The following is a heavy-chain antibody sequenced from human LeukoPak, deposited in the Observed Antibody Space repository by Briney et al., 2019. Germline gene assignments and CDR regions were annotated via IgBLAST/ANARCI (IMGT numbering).Heavy chain of an antibody. D-gene: IGHD2-15*01. CDR3: AAGGPYCSGGSCYPTSSFDI. CDR1: GFTFSSYS. J-gene: IGHJ3*02. V-gene: IGHV3-48*04. CDR2: ISSSSSTI. Sequence: GGSLRLSCAASGFTFSSYSMNWVRQAPGKGLEGVSYISSSSSTIYYAEPVKGRFTISRDNAKNSLYLQMNSLRAEDPAVYYCAAGGPYCSGGSCYPTSSFDIWGQGTMVTVSS.